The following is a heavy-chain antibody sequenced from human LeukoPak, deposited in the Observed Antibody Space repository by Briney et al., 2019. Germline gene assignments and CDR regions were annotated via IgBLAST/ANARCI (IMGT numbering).Heavy chain of an antibody. CDR1: GFTLSNHW. V-gene: IGHV3-7*03. CDR2: VNRDGSET. Sequence: PGGSLRLSCAASGFTLSNHWMTWVRQVPGRGPGWVANVNRDGSETYYLDSVKGRFTISKDSAKNSLYLQMNSLRAEDTALYHCARNNGMDVWGQGTTVIVSS. J-gene: IGHJ6*02. CDR3: ARNNGMDV.